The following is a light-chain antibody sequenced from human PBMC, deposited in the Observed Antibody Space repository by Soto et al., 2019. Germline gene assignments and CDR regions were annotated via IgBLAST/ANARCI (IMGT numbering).Light chain of an antibody. J-gene: IGKJ2*01. Sequence: DIPMTQSPSSLSAYVGDRVTITCRASQSISSYLNWYQHKPGKAPKLLIYAASNLRSGVPSRFSGSGSGTDFTLTISSLQPEDFATYYCQQSYSTPMYTFGQGTKLEIK. CDR3: QQSYSTPMYT. CDR2: AAS. V-gene: IGKV1-39*01. CDR1: QSISSY.